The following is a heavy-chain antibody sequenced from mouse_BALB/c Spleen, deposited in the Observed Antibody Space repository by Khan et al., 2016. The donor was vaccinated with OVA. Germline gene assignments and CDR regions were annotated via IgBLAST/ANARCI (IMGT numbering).Heavy chain of an antibody. J-gene: IGHJ2*01. D-gene: IGHD2-3*01. V-gene: IGHV1S137*01. CDR1: GYTFTDYA. CDR2: ISTHSGNT. CDR3: ARPAYDGYYDY. Sequence: QIQLVQSGPELVRPGVSVKISCKGSGYTFTDYAMHWVKQSHAKSLEWIGLISTHSGNTNYNQKFKGKATMTVDKSSSTAYMELARLTSEDSAIYYCARPAYDGYYDYWGQGTTLTVSS.